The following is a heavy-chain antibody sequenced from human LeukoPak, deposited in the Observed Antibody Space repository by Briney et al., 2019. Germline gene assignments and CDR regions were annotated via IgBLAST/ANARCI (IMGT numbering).Heavy chain of an antibody. CDR1: GFTFSSYG. CDR2: ISSDGSNK. V-gene: IGHV3-30*18. Sequence: GGSLRLSCAASGFTFSSYGMHWVRQAPGKGLEWVAVISSDGSNKYYADSVKGRFTTSRDNSKNTLYLQMNSLRAEDTAVYYCAKDGTLALLDDYFDYWGQGTLVPVSS. CDR3: AKDGTLALLDDYFDY. D-gene: IGHD1-1*01. J-gene: IGHJ4*02.